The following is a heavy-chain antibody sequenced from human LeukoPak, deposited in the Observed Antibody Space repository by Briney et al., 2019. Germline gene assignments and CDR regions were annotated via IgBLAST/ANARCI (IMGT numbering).Heavy chain of an antibody. CDR2: ISYDGSNK. CDR3: AKDSFSGAHDILTGYCDY. CDR1: GFTFSSYG. V-gene: IGHV3-30*18. D-gene: IGHD3-9*01. Sequence: GRSLRLSCAASGFTFSSYGMHWVRQAPGKGLEWVAVISYDGSNKYYADSVKGRFTISRDNSKNTLYLQMNSLRAEDTAVYYCAKDSFSGAHDILTGYCDYWGQGTLVTVSS. J-gene: IGHJ4*02.